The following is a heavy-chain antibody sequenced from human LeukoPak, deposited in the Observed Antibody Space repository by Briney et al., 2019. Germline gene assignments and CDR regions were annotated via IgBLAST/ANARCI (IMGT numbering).Heavy chain of an antibody. J-gene: IGHJ3*02. D-gene: IGHD5-18*01. V-gene: IGHV4-38-2*02. CDR3: ARVRSTEPWIQPWDDAFDI. Sequence: SETLSLTCTVSGYSLSGGYYWGWTPQPPGKGLEGIGNIYHSGSTYFNPSLKSRVTISVDTSKNQFSLRLSSVTAADTAVYYCARVRSTEPWIQPWDDAFDIWGQGTMVTVSS. CDR2: IYHSGST. CDR1: GYSLSGGYY.